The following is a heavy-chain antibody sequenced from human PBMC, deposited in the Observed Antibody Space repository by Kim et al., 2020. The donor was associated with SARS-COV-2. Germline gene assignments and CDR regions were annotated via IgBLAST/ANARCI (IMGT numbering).Heavy chain of an antibody. Sequence: ASVKVSCKASGYTFTSYAMNWVRQAPGQGLEWMGWINTNTGNPTYAQGFTGRFVFSLDTSVSTAYLQISSLKAEDTAVYYCAKSMGFYYDILTGYYPRAFDYWGQGTLVTVSS. CDR1: GYTFTSYA. D-gene: IGHD3-9*01. V-gene: IGHV7-4-1*02. CDR2: INTNTGNP. J-gene: IGHJ4*02. CDR3: AKSMGFYYDILTGYYPRAFDY.